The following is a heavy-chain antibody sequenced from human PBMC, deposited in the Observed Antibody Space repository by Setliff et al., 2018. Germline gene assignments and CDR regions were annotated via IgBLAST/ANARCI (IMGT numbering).Heavy chain of an antibody. J-gene: IGHJ1*01. CDR1: GYSFSDFY. V-gene: IGHV1-2*02. CDR3: ARGDSVVVPAPKGYFQH. D-gene: IGHD2-2*01. Sequence: GASVKVSCKASGYSFSDFYMHWVRQVPGRGPEWMGSINPKSGVTRYVQKFQGRVTMTRDTSISTAYMELSRLRSDDTAVYYCARGDSVVVPAPKGYFQHWGQGTLVTVSS. CDR2: INPKSGVT.